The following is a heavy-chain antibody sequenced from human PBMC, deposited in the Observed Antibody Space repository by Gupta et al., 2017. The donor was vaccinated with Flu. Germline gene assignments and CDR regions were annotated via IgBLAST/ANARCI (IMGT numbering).Heavy chain of an antibody. CDR1: GFPLRHYT. CDR3: ARDISIDGGNAASLDY. Sequence: EVQLVVSGGGLVKPGGSLRLSCAASGFPLRHYTMNLVRPATGKGLEWVSSISSRNTYIYNADTVRGRFTISRDNAKVSLYLHRNSLRAEDTAVYDCARDISIDGGNAASLDYWGQGALVTVSS. V-gene: IGHV3-21*01. D-gene: IGHD3-16*02. CDR2: ISSRNTYI. J-gene: IGHJ4*02.